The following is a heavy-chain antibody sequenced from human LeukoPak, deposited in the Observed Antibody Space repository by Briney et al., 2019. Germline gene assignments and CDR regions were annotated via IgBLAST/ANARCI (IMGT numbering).Heavy chain of an antibody. CDR1: GRSFSGYY. D-gene: IGHD2-2*01. Sequence: PSETLSLTCAVYGRSFSGYYWSWIRQPPGKGLEWIGEINHSGSTNYNPSLKSRVTISVDTSKNQFSLKLSSVTAADTAVYYCARDRPRYCSSTSCQRALDYWGQGTLVTVSS. V-gene: IGHV4-34*01. CDR3: ARDRPRYCSSTSCQRALDY. CDR2: INHSGST. J-gene: IGHJ4*02.